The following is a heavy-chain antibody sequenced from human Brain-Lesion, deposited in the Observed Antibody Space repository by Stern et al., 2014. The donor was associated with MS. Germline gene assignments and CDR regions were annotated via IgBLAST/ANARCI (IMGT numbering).Heavy chain of an antibody. V-gene: IGHV1-24*01. CDR2: FDPEDGET. CDR3: ATLSPGAGGNYYRHFDY. CDR1: GYTLTELS. J-gene: IGHJ4*02. Sequence: VHLVESGAEVKKPGASVKVSCKVSGYTLTELSMHWVRQAPRKGLEWMGGFDPEDGETIYAQKFQGRVTMTEDTSTDTAYMELSSLRSEDTAVYYCATLSPGAGGNYYRHFDYWGQGTRVTVSA. D-gene: IGHD1-26*01.